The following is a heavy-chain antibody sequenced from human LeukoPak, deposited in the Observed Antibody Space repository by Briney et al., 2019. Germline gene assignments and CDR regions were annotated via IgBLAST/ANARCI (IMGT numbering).Heavy chain of an antibody. V-gene: IGHV1-24*01. CDR1: GYTLTELS. Sequence: ASVKVSCKVSGYTLTELSMHWVRQAPGKGLEWMGGFDPEDGETIYAQKFQGRVTMTEDTSTDTAYMELSSLRSEDTAMYYCATVIAVAGTWFDPWGQGTLVTVSS. CDR2: FDPEDGET. D-gene: IGHD6-19*01. J-gene: IGHJ5*02. CDR3: ATVIAVAGTWFDP.